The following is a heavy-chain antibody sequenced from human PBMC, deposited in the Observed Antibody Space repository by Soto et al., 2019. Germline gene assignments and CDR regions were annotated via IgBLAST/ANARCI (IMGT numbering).Heavy chain of an antibody. CDR2: INHSGST. Sequence: SETLSLTCAVYGGSFSGYYWSWIRQPPGKGLEWIGEINHSGSTNYNPSLKSRVTISVDTSKNQFSLMLSSVTAADTAVYYCARILYGYDYWGQGTLVTVSS. CDR3: ARILYGYDY. J-gene: IGHJ4*02. CDR1: GGSFSGYY. D-gene: IGHD5-18*01. V-gene: IGHV4-34*01.